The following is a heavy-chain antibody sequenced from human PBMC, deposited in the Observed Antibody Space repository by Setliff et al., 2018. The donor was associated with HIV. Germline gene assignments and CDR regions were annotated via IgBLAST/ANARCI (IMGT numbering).Heavy chain of an antibody. CDR1: GVTFSSNNYY. D-gene: IGHD3-10*01. Sequence: LSLTCAVSGVTFSSNNYYWGWIRQPPGKGLEWIGTVFYSGSTSYSPPLKSRVTISVDTSKNQFSLKLKSVTAADTALYYCARLVRGGSGHYFDYWGQGKLVTAPQ. CDR2: VFYSGST. V-gene: IGHV4-39*07. CDR3: ARLVRGGSGHYFDY. J-gene: IGHJ4*02.